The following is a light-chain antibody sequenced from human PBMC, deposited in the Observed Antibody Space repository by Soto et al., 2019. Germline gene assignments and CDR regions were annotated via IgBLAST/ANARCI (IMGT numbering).Light chain of an antibody. J-gene: IGKJ4*01. V-gene: IGKV1-39*01. CDR2: AAS. Sequence: DIQLTQSPSSLSASVGDRVTITCRASQSIYDSLHWYQHKPGQAPTVLIYAASSLQNGVPARFGGSRSGTHFTLSMRNLQTADCAIYYCQQSFRITLTFGGGTKVEIK. CDR3: QQSFRITLT. CDR1: QSIYDS.